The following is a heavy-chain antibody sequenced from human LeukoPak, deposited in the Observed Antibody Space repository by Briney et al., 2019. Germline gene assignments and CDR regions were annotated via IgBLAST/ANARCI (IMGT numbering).Heavy chain of an antibody. Sequence: PGGSLRLSCAASGFTVSSNHMSWVRQAPGKGLEWVSVIYSGGSTYYADSVKGRFTISRDNSKNTLYLQMNSLRAEDTAVYYCAKDLDDSSGYYPNYYFDYWGQGTLVTVSS. J-gene: IGHJ4*02. CDR1: GFTVSSNH. D-gene: IGHD3-22*01. CDR2: IYSGGST. CDR3: AKDLDDSSGYYPNYYFDY. V-gene: IGHV3-53*01.